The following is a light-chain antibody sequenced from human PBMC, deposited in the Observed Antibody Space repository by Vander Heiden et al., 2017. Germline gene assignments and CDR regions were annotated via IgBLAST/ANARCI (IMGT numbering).Light chain of an antibody. CDR2: DAS. V-gene: IGKV3-11*01. CDR1: QSVSSY. CDR3: QQHSNSPKNT. J-gene: IGKJ4*01. Sequence: EIVLTHSPSTLSLSPGERATLSCRASQSVSSYLAWYQQKPGQAPRLLIYDASNRATGIPARFSGSGSGTDFTLTISSLEPEDFAVYYCQQHSNSPKNTFGGGTKVEIK.